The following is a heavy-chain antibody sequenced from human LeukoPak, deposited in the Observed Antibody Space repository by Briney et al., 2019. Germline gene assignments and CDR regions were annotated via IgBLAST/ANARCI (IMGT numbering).Heavy chain of an antibody. V-gene: IGHV4-4*02. D-gene: IGHD2-2*01. CDR1: GGSISSSNW. Sequence: SGTLSLTCAVSGGSISSSNWWSWVRQPPGKGLEWIGEIYHSGSTNYNPSLKSRVTISVDKSKNQFSLKLTSMTAADTAVYYCARQLVVAVPAEFDYWGQGTLVTVSS. CDR3: ARQLVVAVPAEFDY. CDR2: IYHSGST. J-gene: IGHJ4*02.